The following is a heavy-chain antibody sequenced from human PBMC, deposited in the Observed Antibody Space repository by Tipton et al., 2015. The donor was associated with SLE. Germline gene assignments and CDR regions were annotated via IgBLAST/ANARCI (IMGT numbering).Heavy chain of an antibody. CDR3: AKGGADFDS. CDR1: GLFFSTFG. V-gene: IGHV3-23*01. Sequence: SLRLSCVASGLFFSTFGMRCVRQSPGKGLECVSAITASGESTDYADSVQGRFTISRDDSKNTLYLQMNSLRTEDTAVYYCAKGGADFDSWGQGTLVTVSS. J-gene: IGHJ4*02. CDR2: ITASGEST.